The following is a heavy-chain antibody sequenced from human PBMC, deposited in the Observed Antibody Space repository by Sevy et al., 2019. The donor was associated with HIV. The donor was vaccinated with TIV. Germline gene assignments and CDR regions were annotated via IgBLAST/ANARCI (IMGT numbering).Heavy chain of an antibody. D-gene: IGHD2-2*01. CDR1: GFTFSSYS. CDR3: ARDGRYRSSTSCLYGMDV. CDR2: ISSSSSYI. J-gene: IGHJ6*02. Sequence: GGSLRLSCAASGFTFSSYSMNWVRQAPGKGLEWVSSISSSSSYIYYADSVKGRFTISRNNAKNSMYLQMNSLRAEDTAVYYCARDGRYRSSTSCLYGMDVWGQGTTVTVSS. V-gene: IGHV3-21*01.